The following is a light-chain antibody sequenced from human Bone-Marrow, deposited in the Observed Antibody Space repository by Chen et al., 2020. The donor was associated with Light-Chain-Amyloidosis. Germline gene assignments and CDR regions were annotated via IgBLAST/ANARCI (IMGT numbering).Light chain of an antibody. J-gene: IGLJ3*02. V-gene: IGLV1-44*01. CDR1: RSNVGANG. CDR3: APWDDRLNGWV. Sequence: QSVLTQPPSASGTPGQRVPLSCSGGRSNVGANGVNWYQQLPGAAPKLLIFDTNRRPSGVPDRFSGSKSGTSASLAISDLQSEDEAHYYCAPWDDRLNGWVFGGGTRLTVL. CDR2: DTN.